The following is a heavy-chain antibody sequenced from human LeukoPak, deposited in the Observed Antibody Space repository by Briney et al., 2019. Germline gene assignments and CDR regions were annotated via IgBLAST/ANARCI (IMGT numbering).Heavy chain of an antibody. CDR1: GFTFSDYY. V-gene: IGHV3-11*01. Sequence: GGSLRLSCAASGFTFSDYYMSWIRQAPGKGLEWVSYISDSGITIYNADSVKGRFTISRDNAKNSLFLQVNSLTAEDTAVYYYARVGSGYSFDYWGQGTLVTVSS. CDR2: ISDSGITI. CDR3: ARVGSGYSFDY. J-gene: IGHJ4*02. D-gene: IGHD3-22*01.